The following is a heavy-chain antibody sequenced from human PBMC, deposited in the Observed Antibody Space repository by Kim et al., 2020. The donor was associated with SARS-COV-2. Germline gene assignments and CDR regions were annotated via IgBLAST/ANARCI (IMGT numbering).Heavy chain of an antibody. Sequence: GGSLRLSCAASGFTVSSNYMSWVRQAPGKGLEWVSVIYSGGSTYYADSVKGRFTISRDNSKNTLYLQMNSLRAEDTAVYYCARMGGSYFLYYYYYGMDVWGQGTTVTVSS. CDR2: IYSGGST. D-gene: IGHD1-26*01. J-gene: IGHJ6*02. V-gene: IGHV3-66*01. CDR1: GFTVSSNY. CDR3: ARMGGSYFLYYYYYGMDV.